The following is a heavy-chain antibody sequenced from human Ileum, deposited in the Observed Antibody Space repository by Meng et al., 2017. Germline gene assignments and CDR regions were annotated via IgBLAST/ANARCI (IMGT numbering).Heavy chain of an antibody. V-gene: IGHV4-30-4*01. CDR3: ARVNSDCGGVICYKGWFDP. CDR2: INFSGST. Sequence: QVQLQESGPGLVKPSQTLSLTCTAFGGAISGGDYYWSWIRQPPGKGLEWIGYINFSGSTYYNPSLNSRITISVDMSRNQFSLRLTSVTSADMAVYYCARVNSDCGGVICYKGWFDPWGQGTLVTVSS. D-gene: IGHD2-21*01. J-gene: IGHJ5*02. CDR1: GGAISGGDYY.